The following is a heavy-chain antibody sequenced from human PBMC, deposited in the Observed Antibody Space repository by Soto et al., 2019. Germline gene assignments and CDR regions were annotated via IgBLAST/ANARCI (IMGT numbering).Heavy chain of an antibody. V-gene: IGHV3-21*06. CDR2: ISSSSSDI. J-gene: IGHJ6*02. Sequence: GGSLRLSCAASGFTFSSYSLNWVRQAPGKGLEWVSSISSSSSDIYYADSVKGRFTISRDNAKNSLYLQMNSLRAEDTAVYYCARVLSRGIIISDSYYYGIDVWRQVTTVTVS. CDR3: ARVLSRGIIISDSYYYGIDV. CDR1: GFTFSSYS. D-gene: IGHD3-10*01.